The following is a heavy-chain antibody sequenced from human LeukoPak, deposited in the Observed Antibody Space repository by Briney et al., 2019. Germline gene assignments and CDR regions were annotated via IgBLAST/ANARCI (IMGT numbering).Heavy chain of an antibody. V-gene: IGHV1-8*01. CDR3: VRATAYYYDSSGYYPRRARHGFRYYFDY. J-gene: IGHJ4*02. CDR1: GYTFTSYD. Sequence: GASVKVSCKASGYTFTSYDINWVRQATGQGLEWMGWMNPNSGNTGYAQKFQGRVTMTRNTSISTAYMELSSLRSEDTAVYYCVRATAYYYDSSGYYPRRARHGFRYYFDYWGQGTLVTVSS. D-gene: IGHD3-22*01. CDR2: MNPNSGNT.